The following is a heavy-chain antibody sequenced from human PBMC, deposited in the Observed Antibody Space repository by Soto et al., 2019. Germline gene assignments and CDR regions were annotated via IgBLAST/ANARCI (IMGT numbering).Heavy chain of an antibody. CDR3: ARRGIAVAGSGGYYYGMDV. CDR2: IDPSGSYT. J-gene: IGHJ6*02. Sequence: PGESLKISCKGSGYSFTSYWISWVRQMPGKGLEWMGRIDPSGSYTNYSPSFQGHVTISADKSISTAYLQWSSLKASDTAMYYCARRGIAVAGSGGYYYGMDVWGQGTTVTVSS. CDR1: GYSFTSYW. D-gene: IGHD6-19*01. V-gene: IGHV5-10-1*01.